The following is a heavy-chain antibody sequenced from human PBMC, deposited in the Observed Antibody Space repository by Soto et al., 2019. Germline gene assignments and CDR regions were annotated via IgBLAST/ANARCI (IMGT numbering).Heavy chain of an antibody. J-gene: IGHJ4*01. CDR2: ISHDGSGT. CDR1: GFTFSNYW. Sequence: GWSLRLSCAASGFTFSNYWMHWVRQVPGRGLVWVSRISHDGSGTSYADSVKGRFTISRDNAKNTVYLQMNSLRAEDTAVYYCGSVFEYWGDGTLVTVS. V-gene: IGHV3-74*01. CDR3: GSVFEY.